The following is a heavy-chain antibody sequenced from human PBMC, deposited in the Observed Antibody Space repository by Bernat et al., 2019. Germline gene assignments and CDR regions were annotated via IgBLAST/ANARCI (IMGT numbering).Heavy chain of an antibody. CDR3: ARDNVASGSYYAVYGMDV. CDR2: IYYSGST. D-gene: IGHD3-10*01. CDR1: GGSISSGGYY. V-gene: IGHV4-31*03. Sequence: QVQLQESGPGLVKPSQTLSLTCTVSGGSISSGGYYWSWIRQHPGKGLEWIGYIYYSGSTYYNPSLKSRVTISVATSKNQFSLKLSSVTAADTAVYYCARDNVASGSYYAVYGMDVWGQGTTVTVSS. J-gene: IGHJ6*02.